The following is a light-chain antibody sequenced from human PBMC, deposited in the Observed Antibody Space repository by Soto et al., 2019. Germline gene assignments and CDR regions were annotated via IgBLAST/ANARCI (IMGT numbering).Light chain of an antibody. CDR3: QQYNNWPQA. V-gene: IGKV3-15*01. J-gene: IGKJ4*01. Sequence: ELVMTQSPATLSVAPGERATLSCRASQGVSSNLAWYQQTPGQAPRLLIYGASTRATGIPARFGGSGSGTEFTLTISSLQSEDFAVYYCQQYNNWPQAFGGGTKVDIK. CDR2: GAS. CDR1: QGVSSN.